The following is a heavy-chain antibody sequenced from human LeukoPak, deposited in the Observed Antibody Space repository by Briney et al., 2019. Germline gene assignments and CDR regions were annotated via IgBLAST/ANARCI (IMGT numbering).Heavy chain of an antibody. CDR1: GYSFTSYW. J-gene: IGHJ6*02. Sequence: GESLKISCKGSGYSFTSYWISWVRQMPGTGLEWMGRIDPSDSYTNYSPSFQGHVTISADKSISTAYLQWSSLKASDTAMYYCASKGMATIRSYYYGMDVWGQGTTVTVSS. CDR2: IDPSDSYT. D-gene: IGHD5-24*01. V-gene: IGHV5-10-1*01. CDR3: ASKGMATIRSYYYGMDV.